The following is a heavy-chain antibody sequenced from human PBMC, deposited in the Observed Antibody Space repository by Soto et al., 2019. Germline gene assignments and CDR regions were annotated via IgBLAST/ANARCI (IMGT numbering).Heavy chain of an antibody. CDR2: IYYSGST. Sequence: PSETLSLTCTVSGGSISSSSYYWGWIRQPPGKGLECIGSIYYSGSTYYNPSLKSRVTISVDTSKNQFSLKLSSVTAADTAVYYCARRGSGSYSDYWGQGTLVX. CDR3: ARRGSGSYSDY. J-gene: IGHJ4*02. D-gene: IGHD3-10*01. V-gene: IGHV4-39*01. CDR1: GGSISSSSYY.